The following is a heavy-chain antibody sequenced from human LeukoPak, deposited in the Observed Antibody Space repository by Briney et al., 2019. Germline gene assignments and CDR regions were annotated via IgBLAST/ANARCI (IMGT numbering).Heavy chain of an antibody. D-gene: IGHD4-23*01. V-gene: IGHV4-34*01. J-gene: IGHJ6*03. CDR3: ATRPTPPYYYYYMDV. CDR1: GGSFSGYY. CDR2: INHSGST. Sequence: SETLSLTCAVYGGSFSGYYWIWIRQSPGKGRGWIGEINHSGSTNYNPSLKSRVTISIDTSKNQFSLKLSSVTSADTAVYFCATRPTPPYYYYYMDVWGKGTTVTVSS.